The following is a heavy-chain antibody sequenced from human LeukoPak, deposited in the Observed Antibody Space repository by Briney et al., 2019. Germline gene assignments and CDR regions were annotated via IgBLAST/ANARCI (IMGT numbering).Heavy chain of an antibody. CDR2: ISSSGSTI. V-gene: IGHV3-48*03. CDR3: AREGFCSGGSCSGYFDY. J-gene: IGHJ4*02. Sequence: GGSLRLSCAASGFTFSSYEMNWVRQAPGKGLEWVSYISSSGSTIYYADSVKGRFTISRDNAKNSLYLQMNSLRAEDTAVYYCAREGFCSGGSCSGYFDYWGQGTLVTVSS. D-gene: IGHD2-15*01. CDR1: GFTFSSYE.